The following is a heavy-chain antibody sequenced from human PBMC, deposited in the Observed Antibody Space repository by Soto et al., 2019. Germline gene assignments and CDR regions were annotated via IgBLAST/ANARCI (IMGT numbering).Heavy chain of an antibody. CDR2: IYYSGST. CDR3: ARDGSSGSSGLYY. Sequence: PSETLSLTCTVSGGSVSSGSYYWSWIRQPPGKGLEWIGYIYYSGSTNYNPSLKSRVTISVDTSKNQFSLKLSSVTAADTAVYYCARDGSSGSSGLYYWGQGTLVTVSS. V-gene: IGHV4-61*01. J-gene: IGHJ4*02. D-gene: IGHD1-26*01. CDR1: GGSVSSGSYY.